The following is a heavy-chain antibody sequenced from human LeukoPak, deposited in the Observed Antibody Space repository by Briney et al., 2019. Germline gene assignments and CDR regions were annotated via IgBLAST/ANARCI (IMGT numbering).Heavy chain of an antibody. CDR1: GGSVSSGSYY. CDR2: IYYSGST. CDR3: ARDGGYSYGFLY. D-gene: IGHD5-18*01. Sequence: ETLSLTCTVSGGSVSSGSYYWSWIRQPPGKGLEWIGYIYYSGSTTYNPSLKSRVTISLDTSKNHFSLKLSSVTAADTAVYYCARDGGYSYGFLYWGQGTLVTVSS. V-gene: IGHV4-61*03. J-gene: IGHJ4*02.